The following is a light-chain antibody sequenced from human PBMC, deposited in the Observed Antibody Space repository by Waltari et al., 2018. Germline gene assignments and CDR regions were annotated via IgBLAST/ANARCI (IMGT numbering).Light chain of an antibody. CDR1: QSVSRS. CDR2: GTS. CDR3: QHYVRLPAT. V-gene: IGKV3-20*01. Sequence: EIVLAQSPGTLSLSPGERATLSYRASQSVSRSLAWYQQKPGQAPRLLTYGTSIRATGIPDRFSGSGSGTDFSLTISRLESEDFAVYYCQHYVRLPATFGQGTKVEIK. J-gene: IGKJ1*01.